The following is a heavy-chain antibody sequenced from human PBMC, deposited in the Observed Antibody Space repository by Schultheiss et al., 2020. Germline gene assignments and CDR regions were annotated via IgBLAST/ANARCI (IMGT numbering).Heavy chain of an antibody. CDR1: GGSISSYY. D-gene: IGHD5-24*01. CDR2: IYYSGFT. CDR3: ARDQGRDGYNT. V-gene: IGHV4-59*01. J-gene: IGHJ5*02. Sequence: SETLSLTCTVSGGSISSYYWSWIRQPPGKGLEWIGYIYYSGFTNYNPSLKSRVTISGDMSKKQLSLKLSSVTAADTAVYYCARDQGRDGYNTWGQGTLVTVSS.